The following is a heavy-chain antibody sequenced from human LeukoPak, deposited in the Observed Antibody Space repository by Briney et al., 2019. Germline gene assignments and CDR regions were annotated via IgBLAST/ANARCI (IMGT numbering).Heavy chain of an antibody. D-gene: IGHD6-13*01. Sequence: GGSLRLSCAASGFTFSSYAMSWVRQAPGKGLEWVSAISGSGGSTYYADSVKGRFTISRDNSKNTLYLQMNSLRAEDTAAYYCAKLKPGYSSSWYGYWGQGTLVTVSS. CDR3: AKLKPGYSSSWYGY. CDR1: GFTFSSYA. J-gene: IGHJ4*02. CDR2: ISGSGGST. V-gene: IGHV3-23*01.